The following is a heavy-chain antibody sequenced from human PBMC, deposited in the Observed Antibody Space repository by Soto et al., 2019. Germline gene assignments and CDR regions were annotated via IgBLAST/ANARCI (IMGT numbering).Heavy chain of an antibody. J-gene: IGHJ1*01. Sequence: QVQLVESGGGVVQPGRSLRLSCAASGFTFSSYAMHWVRQAPGKGLEWVAVISYDGSNKYYADSVKGRFTISRDNSKNTRYLQMNSLRAEDTAVYYGARDGLPHGGIGVHFQHWGQGTLVTVSS. V-gene: IGHV3-30-3*01. CDR3: ARDGLPHGGIGVHFQH. CDR1: GFTFSSYA. D-gene: IGHD2-15*01. CDR2: ISYDGSNK.